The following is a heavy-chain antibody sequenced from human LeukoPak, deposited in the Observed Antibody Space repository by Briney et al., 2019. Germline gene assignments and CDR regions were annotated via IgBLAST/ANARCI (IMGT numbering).Heavy chain of an antibody. CDR3: AKDRSVVTAPFDAFDI. Sequence: PGGSLRLSCAASGFTFRSYAMSWGRQAPGKGLEWVSAISGSGGSTYYADSVKGRFTISRDNSKNTLYLQMNSLRAEDTAVYYCAKDRSVVTAPFDAFDIWGQGTMVTVSS. J-gene: IGHJ3*02. CDR1: GFTFRSYA. CDR2: ISGSGGST. D-gene: IGHD2-21*02. V-gene: IGHV3-23*01.